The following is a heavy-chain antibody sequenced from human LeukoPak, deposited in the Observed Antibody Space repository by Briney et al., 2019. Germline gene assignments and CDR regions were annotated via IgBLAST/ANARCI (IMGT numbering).Heavy chain of an antibody. J-gene: IGHJ4*02. CDR3: ARVSYGDSGYFDY. D-gene: IGHD4-17*01. CDR2: ISSSSSYI. CDR1: GFTFSSYG. Sequence: GGSLTLSCAASGFTFSSYGMHWVRQPPGKGLEWVSYISSSSSYINYADSVKGRFTISRDNAKKSLYLQMNSLRAEDTAVYYCARVSYGDSGYFDYWGQGTLVAVSS. V-gene: IGHV3-21*05.